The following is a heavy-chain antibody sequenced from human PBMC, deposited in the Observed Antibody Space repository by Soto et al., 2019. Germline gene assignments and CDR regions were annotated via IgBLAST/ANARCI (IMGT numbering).Heavy chain of an antibody. CDR1: GGSISSGAYS. D-gene: IGHD4-4*01. J-gene: IGHJ5*02. CDR3: ARDESTITTFWFDP. CDR2: IFHSGTT. Sequence: SETLSLTCAVSGGSISSGAYSWSWIRQPPGKGLEWIGYIFHSGTTYYNPSLKSRVTISVDRSRSQFSLKLSSVTAADTAVYYRARDESTITTFWFDPWGQGSLVNVSS. V-gene: IGHV4-30-2*01.